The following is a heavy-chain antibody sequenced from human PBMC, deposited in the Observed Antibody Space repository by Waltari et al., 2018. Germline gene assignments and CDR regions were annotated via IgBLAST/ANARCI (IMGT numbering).Heavy chain of an antibody. V-gene: IGHV4-59*11. CDR3: AGGSGWYDD. J-gene: IGHJ5*02. Sequence: QVQLQESGPGLVKPSETLSLTCTVSGGSISSHYWSWIRQPPGKGLEWIGYIYYSGSTNYNPYLKSRVTISVDTSKNQFSLKLSSVTAADTAVYYCAGGSGWYDDWGQGTLVTVSS. D-gene: IGHD6-19*01. CDR1: GGSISSHY. CDR2: IYYSGST.